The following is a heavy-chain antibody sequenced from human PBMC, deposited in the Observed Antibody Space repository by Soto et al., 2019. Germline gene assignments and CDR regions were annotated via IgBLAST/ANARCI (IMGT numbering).Heavy chain of an antibody. V-gene: IGHV4-31*03. J-gene: IGHJ4*02. CDR1: GGSIISGGHY. Sequence: SETLSLTCTVSGGSIISGGHYWSWIRQHPGKGLEWIGYIYYSGSTYYNPSLKSRVTMTRDTSTSTVYMELSSLRSEDTAVYYCARVGGGFYWGQGTLLTVSS. CDR3: ARVGGGFY. CDR2: IYYSGST. D-gene: IGHD1-26*01.